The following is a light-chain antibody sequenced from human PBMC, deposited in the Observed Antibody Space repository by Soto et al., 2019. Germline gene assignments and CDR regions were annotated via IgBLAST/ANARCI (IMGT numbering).Light chain of an antibody. CDR2: GAS. Sequence: EIVLTQSPGTLSLSPGERATLSCRASQSLTSSYLAWYQHKPGQAPRLLIYGASSRATGIPDRFSGSVSGTDYTLTVTRPEPEDFAVYYCQHYESSPPSYTFGQETKLEIK. CDR1: QSLTSSY. CDR3: QHYESSPPSYT. V-gene: IGKV3-20*01. J-gene: IGKJ2*01.